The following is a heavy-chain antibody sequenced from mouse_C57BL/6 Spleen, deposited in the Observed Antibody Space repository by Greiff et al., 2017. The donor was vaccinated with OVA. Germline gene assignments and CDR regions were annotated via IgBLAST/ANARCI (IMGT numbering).Heavy chain of an antibody. CDR1: GYTFTSYW. CDR2: IYPGSGST. CDR3: ARPYYSNFTGCAY. Sequence: QVQLQQPGAELVKPGASVKMSCKASGYTFTSYWITWVKQRPGQGLEWIGDIYPGSGSTNYNEKFKSKATLTVDTSSSTAYMQLSSLTSEDSAVYYCARPYYSNFTGCAYWGQGTLVTVSA. J-gene: IGHJ3*01. V-gene: IGHV1-55*01. D-gene: IGHD2-5*01.